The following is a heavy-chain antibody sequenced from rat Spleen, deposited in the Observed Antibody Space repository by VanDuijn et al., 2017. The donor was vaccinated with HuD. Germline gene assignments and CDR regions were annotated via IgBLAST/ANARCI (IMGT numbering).Heavy chain of an antibody. J-gene: IGHJ2*01. CDR1: GFTFSDYY. CDR2: ISYEGSST. CDR3: VRSVFDY. Sequence: EVQLVESGGGLVQPGRSLKLSCAASGFTFSDYYMAWVRQAPKKGLEWVASISYEGSSTYYGDSVKGRFTVSRDSAKSTLHLQMESLRSEDTATYYSVRSVFDYWGQGVMVTVSS. V-gene: IGHV5-22*01.